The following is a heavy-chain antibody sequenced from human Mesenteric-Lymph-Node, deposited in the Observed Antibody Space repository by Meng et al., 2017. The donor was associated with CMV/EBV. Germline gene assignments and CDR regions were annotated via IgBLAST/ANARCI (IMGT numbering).Heavy chain of an antibody. D-gene: IGHD3-16*01. CDR3: ASEIPAGGRHNNWYDP. CDR1: GFTFSSYE. V-gene: IGHV3-48*03. CDR2: ISSSGSTI. Sequence: GESLKISCAASGFTFSSYEMNWVRQAPGKGLEWVSYISSSGSTIFYADSVKGRFTISRDNAKNSLYLQMNSLRAEDTAVYYCASEIPAGGRHNNWYDPWGQGTLVTVSS. J-gene: IGHJ5*02.